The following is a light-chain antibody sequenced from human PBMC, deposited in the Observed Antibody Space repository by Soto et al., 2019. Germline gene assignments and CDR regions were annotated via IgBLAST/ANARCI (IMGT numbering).Light chain of an antibody. CDR1: SNDVGAYNY. Sequence: QSVLTQPASVSGSPGQSITVSCTGTSNDVGAYNYVSWYQQHPGTAPKLMIYDVSNRPSGVSNRFSGSKSGNTASLTISGLQAEYEADYYCTSYTSSGTYVFGAVTEVTDL. CDR2: DVS. J-gene: IGLJ1*01. V-gene: IGLV2-14*03. CDR3: TSYTSSGTYV.